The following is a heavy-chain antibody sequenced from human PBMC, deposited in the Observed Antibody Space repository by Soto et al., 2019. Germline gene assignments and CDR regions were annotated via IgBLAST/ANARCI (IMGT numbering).Heavy chain of an antibody. CDR3: ARDLMNYYDSSPPGAFDI. CDR1: GGSISSYY. J-gene: IGHJ3*02. V-gene: IGHV4-59*01. Sequence: SETLSLTCTVSGGSISSYYWSWIRQPPGKGLEWIGYIYYSGSTNYNPSLKSRVTISVDTSKNQFSLKLSSVTAADTAVYYCARDLMNYYDSSPPGAFDIWGQGTMVTVSS. D-gene: IGHD3-22*01. CDR2: IYYSGST.